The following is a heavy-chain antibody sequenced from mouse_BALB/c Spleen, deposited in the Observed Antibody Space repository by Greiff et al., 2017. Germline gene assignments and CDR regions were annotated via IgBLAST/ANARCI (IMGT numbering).Heavy chain of an antibody. V-gene: IGHV3-8*02. Sequence: EVKLMESGPSLVKPSQTLSLTCSVTGDSITSGYWNWIRKFPGNKLEYMGYISYSGSTYYNPSLKSRISITRDTSKNQYYLPLNSVTTEDTATYYWARYPITGDYFDYWGQGTTRTVSS. CDR1: GDSITSGY. CDR2: ISYSGST. CDR3: ARYPITGDYFDY. D-gene: IGHD1-2*01. J-gene: IGHJ2*01.